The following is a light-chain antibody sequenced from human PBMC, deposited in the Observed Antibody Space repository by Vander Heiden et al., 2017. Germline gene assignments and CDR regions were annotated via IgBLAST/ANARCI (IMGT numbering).Light chain of an antibody. CDR2: GAS. CDR3: LQYDKLPLT. CDR1: QSLSRNF. V-gene: IGKV3-20*01. J-gene: IGKJ4*01. Sequence: NVLTQSPGTLSLSPGQRATLSCRASQSLSRNFLAWYQQKSGQSPRLLIYGASNRAAGTPDRFSGSGSGTAFTLTISRLEPEDFAVYFCLQYDKLPLTFGGGTKVDLK.